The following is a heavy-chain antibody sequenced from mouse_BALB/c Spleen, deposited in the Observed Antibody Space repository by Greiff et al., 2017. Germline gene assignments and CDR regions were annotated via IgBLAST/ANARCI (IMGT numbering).Heavy chain of an antibody. CDR3: ARARWFAY. CDR2: IDPENGNT. Sequence: VQLQQSGAELVRPGALVKLSCKASGFNIKDYYMHWVKQRPEQGLEWIGWIDPENGNTIYDPKFQGKARITADTSSNTAYLQLSSLTSEDTAVYYCARARWFAYWGQGTLVTVSA. J-gene: IGHJ3*01. D-gene: IGHD3-1*01. V-gene: IGHV14-1*02. CDR1: GFNIKDYY.